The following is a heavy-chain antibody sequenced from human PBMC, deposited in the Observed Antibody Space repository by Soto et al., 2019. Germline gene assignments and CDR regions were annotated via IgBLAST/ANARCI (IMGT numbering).Heavy chain of an antibody. Sequence: SGTLSLTGTVSGGSISSSSYYWGWIRQPPGKGLEWIGSIYYSGSTYYNPSLKSRVTISVDTSKNQFSLKLSSVTAADTAVYYCARLKREYCSSTSCPFYHWGQGTLVTVSS. J-gene: IGHJ4*02. CDR1: GGSISSSSYY. V-gene: IGHV4-39*01. CDR3: ARLKREYCSSTSCPFYH. CDR2: IYYSGST. D-gene: IGHD2-2*01.